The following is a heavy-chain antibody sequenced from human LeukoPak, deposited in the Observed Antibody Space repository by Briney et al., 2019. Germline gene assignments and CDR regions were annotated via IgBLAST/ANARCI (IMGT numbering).Heavy chain of an antibody. V-gene: IGHV5-51*01. CDR1: AYSFTNYW. Sequence: GESLKISCEGSAYSFTNYWIAWVRQMPGKGLEWMGIIFPGDSDDARYSPSFQGQVTISADKSINTAYLQWGSLKASDTAMYFCARPRPAGAAGYYFDFWGQGTLVTVSS. D-gene: IGHD1-26*01. CDR2: IFPGDSDDA. CDR3: ARPRPAGAAGYYFDF. J-gene: IGHJ4*02.